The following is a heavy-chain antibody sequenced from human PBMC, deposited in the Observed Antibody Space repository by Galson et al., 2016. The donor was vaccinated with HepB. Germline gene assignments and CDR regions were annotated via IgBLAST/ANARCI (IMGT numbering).Heavy chain of an antibody. CDR2: ISGSGGST. CDR1: GFTFSTYA. D-gene: IGHD2-2*01. CDR3: VVVPGAIVWFDP. J-gene: IGHJ5*02. V-gene: IGHV3-23*01. Sequence: SLRLSCAASGFTFSTYAMSWVRQAPGKGLEWVSVISGSGGSTYYADSVKGRFTISRDNSRNTLYLQMNSLRADDTATYYCVVVPGAIVWFDPWGQGTLVTVSS.